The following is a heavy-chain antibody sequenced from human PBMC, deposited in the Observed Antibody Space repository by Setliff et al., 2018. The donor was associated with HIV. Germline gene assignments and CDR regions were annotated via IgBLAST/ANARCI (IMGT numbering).Heavy chain of an antibody. CDR2: IYISGTT. CDR3: ARHHRDPNFDP. V-gene: IGHV4-61*08. CDR1: GGSISSGGFY. D-gene: IGHD2-8*01. Sequence: SETLSLTSTVTGGSISSGGFYWTWIRQPPGKGLEWIAYIYISGTTNYNPSLKSRVTISLDTSRNQFSLKLSSVTAADTSVYYCARHHRDPNFDPWGQGTLVTVSS. J-gene: IGHJ5*02.